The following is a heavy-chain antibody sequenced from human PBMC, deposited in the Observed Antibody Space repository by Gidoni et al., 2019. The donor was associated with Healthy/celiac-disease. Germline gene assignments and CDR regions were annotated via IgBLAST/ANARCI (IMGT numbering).Heavy chain of an antibody. V-gene: IGHV1-69*01. CDR3: ARPKPSITIFGVVNGAFDI. CDR2: IIPSFGTA. CDR1: GGTFSSSA. Sequence: QVQLVQSGAEVQTPGSSVKVSCTASGGTFSSSALSWVRQAPVQGLEWMGGIIPSFGTANYAQKVQGRVTITADESTSTAYMELSSLRSEDTAVYYCARPKPSITIFGVVNGAFDIWGQGTMVTVSS. J-gene: IGHJ3*02. D-gene: IGHD3-3*01.